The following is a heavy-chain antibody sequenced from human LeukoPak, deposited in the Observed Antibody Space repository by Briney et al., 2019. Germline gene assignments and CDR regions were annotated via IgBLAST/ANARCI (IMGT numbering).Heavy chain of an antibody. Sequence: KRGESLQISCKGSGYSFTSYWIGWVRPLPGKGLEWMGIIYPGDSDTRYSPSFQGQVTISADKSISTTYLQWSSLKASDTAMYYCARRGIAAEVDYWGQGTLVTVSS. D-gene: IGHD6-13*01. CDR2: IYPGDSDT. J-gene: IGHJ4*02. CDR3: ARRGIAAEVDY. V-gene: IGHV5-51*01. CDR1: GYSFTSYW.